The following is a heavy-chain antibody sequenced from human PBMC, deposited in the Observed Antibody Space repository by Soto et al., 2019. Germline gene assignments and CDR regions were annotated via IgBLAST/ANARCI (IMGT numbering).Heavy chain of an antibody. Sequence: SQTLSLTCAISRDSVSSNSAAWNWIRQSPSRGLEWLGRTYYRSKWYNDYAVSVKSRITINPDTSKNQFSLQLNSVTPEDTAVYYCARDRLTWGYSSSGGNYGMDVWGQGTTVTVSS. D-gene: IGHD6-6*01. CDR1: RDSVSSNSAA. J-gene: IGHJ6*02. V-gene: IGHV6-1*01. CDR2: TYYRSKWYN. CDR3: ARDRLTWGYSSSGGNYGMDV.